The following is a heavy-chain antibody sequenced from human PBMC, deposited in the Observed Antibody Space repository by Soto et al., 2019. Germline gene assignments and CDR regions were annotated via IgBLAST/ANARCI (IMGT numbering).Heavy chain of an antibody. J-gene: IGHJ5*02. CDR3: ARPKSDGYARFPLGWFDP. CDR2: IYYSGST. Sequence: SETLSITCTVSGGSISSSSYYWGWIRQPPGKGLEWIGSIYYSGSTYYNPSLKSRVTISVDTSKNQFSLKLSSVTAADTAVYYCARPKSDGYARFPLGWFDPWGQGTLVTVSS. CDR1: GGSISSSSYY. V-gene: IGHV4-39*01. D-gene: IGHD5-12*01.